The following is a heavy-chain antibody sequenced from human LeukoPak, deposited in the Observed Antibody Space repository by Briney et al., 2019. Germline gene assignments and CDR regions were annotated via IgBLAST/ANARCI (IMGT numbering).Heavy chain of an antibody. Sequence: ASVKVSCKASGYTFTGYYMHWVRQAPGQGLEWMGWINPNSGGTNYAQKFQGRVTMTRDTSISTAYMELSRLRSDDTAVYYCSRTSVGVVPAAILSRYYYYMDVWGKGTTVTGSS. J-gene: IGHJ6*03. CDR3: SRTSVGVVPAAILSRYYYYMDV. D-gene: IGHD2-2*01. CDR2: INPNSGGT. V-gene: IGHV1-2*02. CDR1: GYTFTGYY.